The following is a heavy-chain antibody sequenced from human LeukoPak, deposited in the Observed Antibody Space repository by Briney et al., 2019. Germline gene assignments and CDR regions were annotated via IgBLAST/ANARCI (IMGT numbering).Heavy chain of an antibody. CDR1: GFTFSSYG. D-gene: IGHD6-19*01. CDR3: AKDSVYSSGWYGDRIDY. V-gene: IGHV3-23*01. J-gene: IGHJ4*02. CDR2: ISGSGGST. Sequence: GGSLRLSCAASGFTFSSYGMSWVRQAPGKGLEWVSAISGSGGSTYYADPVKGRFTISRDNSKNTLYLQMNSLRAEGTAVYYCAKDSVYSSGWYGDRIDYWGQGTLVTVPS.